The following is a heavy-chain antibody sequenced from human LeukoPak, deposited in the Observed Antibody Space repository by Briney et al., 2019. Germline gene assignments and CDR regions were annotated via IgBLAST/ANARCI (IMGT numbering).Heavy chain of an antibody. Sequence: PSETPSLTCTVSGGSISSYYWSWIRQPPGKGLEGIGYIYYSGSTNYNPSLKSRVTISVDTSKNQFSLKLSSVTAADTAVYYCARAVEMATISTDAFDIWGQGTMVTVSS. CDR2: IYYSGST. D-gene: IGHD5-12*01. J-gene: IGHJ3*02. CDR1: GGSISSYY. CDR3: ARAVEMATISTDAFDI. V-gene: IGHV4-59*01.